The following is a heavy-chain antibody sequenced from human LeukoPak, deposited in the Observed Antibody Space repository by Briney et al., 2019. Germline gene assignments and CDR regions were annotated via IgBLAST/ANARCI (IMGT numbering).Heavy chain of an antibody. J-gene: IGHJ1*01. V-gene: IGHV3-30*03. Sequence: GGSLRLSCAASGFTFSSYGIHWVRQAPGKGLEWVAVISYDGNNKYYADSVKGRFTISRDNSKNTVFLQMESLRRDDSAVYFCARAYSDNGGYFQQWGQGTLVTVSS. CDR1: GFTFSSYG. CDR3: ARAYSDNGGYFQQ. CDR2: ISYDGNNK. D-gene: IGHD4-17*01.